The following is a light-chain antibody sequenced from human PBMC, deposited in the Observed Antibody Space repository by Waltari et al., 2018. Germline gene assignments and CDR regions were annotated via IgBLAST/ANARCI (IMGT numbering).Light chain of an antibody. V-gene: IGLV2-14*01. CDR3: SSYTSSSTVV. CDR1: SSDVGGYNY. Sequence: HSALTQPASVSGSPGQSTTISCTGTSSDVGGYNYVSWYQQHPGKAPKLMIYEVINRPSGVSNRFSGSKSGNTASLTISGLQAEDEADYYCSSYTSSSTVVFGGGTKLTVL. CDR2: EVI. J-gene: IGLJ2*01.